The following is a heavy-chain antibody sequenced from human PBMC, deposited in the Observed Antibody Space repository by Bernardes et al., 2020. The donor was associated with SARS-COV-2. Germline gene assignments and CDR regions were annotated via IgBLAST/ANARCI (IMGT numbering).Heavy chain of an antibody. CDR1: GFTFSTSW. D-gene: IGHD2-2*01. CDR2: LNSDGSGP. V-gene: IGHV3-74*01. J-gene: IGHJ4*02. CDR3: AIYCTSSSCYGSIRGH. Sequence: VGSLRLSCAASGFTFSTSWMHWVRQAPGKGLVWVSRLNSDGSGPNYADSVKGRFTISRDNAKNTLYLQMNSLRAEDTAVYYCAIYCTSSSCYGSIRGHWGQGTLVTVSS.